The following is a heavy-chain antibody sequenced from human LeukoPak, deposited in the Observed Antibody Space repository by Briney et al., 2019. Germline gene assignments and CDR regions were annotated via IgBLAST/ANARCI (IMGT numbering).Heavy chain of an antibody. CDR1: GFTFSSYA. V-gene: IGHV3-23*01. Sequence: ASLRLSCAASGFTFSSYAMSWVRQAPGKGLEWVSAISGSGGTTYYADSVKGRFTISRDTSKNTLYLQMSRLRAEDTAVYYCAKEPREYCSSTSCPNWIDPWGQGTLVTVSS. CDR3: AKEPREYCSSTSCPNWIDP. J-gene: IGHJ5*02. D-gene: IGHD2-2*01. CDR2: ISGSGGTT.